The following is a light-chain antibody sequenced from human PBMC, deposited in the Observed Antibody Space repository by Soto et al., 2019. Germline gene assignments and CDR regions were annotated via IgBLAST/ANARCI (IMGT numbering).Light chain of an antibody. CDR3: QQYYFFPWT. J-gene: IGKJ1*01. V-gene: IGKV3-15*01. CDR2: AAS. CDR1: QYINTR. Sequence: IVLTQSPATLSSIPGDRVTLSCRASQYINTRLAWYQHRPGQAPRLLIYAASTLQSGVPSRFSGSGSGTDFTLTISCLQSEDFATYYCQQYYFFPWTFGQRAKVDIK.